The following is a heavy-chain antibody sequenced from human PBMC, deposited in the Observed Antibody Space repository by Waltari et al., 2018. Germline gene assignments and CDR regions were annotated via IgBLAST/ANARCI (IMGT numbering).Heavy chain of an antibody. Sequence: QVQLQQWGAGLLKPSETLSLTCAVYGGSFSGYYWRWIRQPPGRGLEWIGEINHSGSTNYNPSLKSRVTISVDTSKNQCSLKLSSVTAADTAVYYCARGGDYYDSSGYYSDFDYWGQGTLVTVSS. J-gene: IGHJ4*02. D-gene: IGHD3-22*01. CDR2: INHSGST. V-gene: IGHV4-34*01. CDR1: GGSFSGYY. CDR3: ARGGDYYDSSGYYSDFDY.